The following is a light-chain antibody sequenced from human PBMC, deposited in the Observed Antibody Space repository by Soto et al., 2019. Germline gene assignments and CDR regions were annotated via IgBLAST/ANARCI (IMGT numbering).Light chain of an antibody. CDR3: SSYAGSNNHVV. V-gene: IGLV2-8*01. Sequence: SALTQPPSASGSPGQSVTISCTGTSSDVGGYDYVSWYQQHPGKAPKLLIYEVNKWPSGVPDRFSGSKSGNTASLTVSGLQAEDESDYYCSSYAGSNNHVVFGGGTKLTVL. J-gene: IGLJ2*01. CDR2: EVN. CDR1: SSDVGGYDY.